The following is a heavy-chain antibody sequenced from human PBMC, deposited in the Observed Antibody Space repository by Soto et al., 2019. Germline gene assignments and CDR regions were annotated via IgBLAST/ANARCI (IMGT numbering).Heavy chain of an antibody. CDR2: IYYSGST. Sequence: SETLSLTCTVSGGSISSGGYYWSWIRQHPGKGLEWIGYIYYSGSTYYNPSLKSRVTISVDTSKNQFSLKLSSVTAADTAVYYCAREMPETNNASGGMDVWGQGTTVTVSS. J-gene: IGHJ6*02. V-gene: IGHV4-31*03. CDR3: AREMPETNNASGGMDV. D-gene: IGHD3-16*01. CDR1: GGSISSGGYY.